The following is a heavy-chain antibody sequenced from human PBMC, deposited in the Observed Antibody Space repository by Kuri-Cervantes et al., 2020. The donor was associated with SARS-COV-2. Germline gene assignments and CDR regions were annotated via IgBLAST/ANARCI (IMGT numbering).Heavy chain of an antibody. J-gene: IGHJ4*02. Sequence: SVKVSCKASGGTFSSYDISWVRRAPGQGVEWMGGISPMFGAAKYGQKFQGRVTIIADESTSTAYMELSSLRSEDTAVYYCARGSTGLGALDFWGQGTLVTVSS. CDR1: GGTFSSYD. CDR3: ARGSTGLGALDF. CDR2: ISPMFGAA. V-gene: IGHV1-69*13. D-gene: IGHD4-17*01.